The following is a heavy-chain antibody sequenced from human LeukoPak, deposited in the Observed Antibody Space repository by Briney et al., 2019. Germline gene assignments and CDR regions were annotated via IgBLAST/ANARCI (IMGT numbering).Heavy chain of an antibody. CDR1: GGSFSGYY. V-gene: IGHV4-34*01. J-gene: IGHJ4*02. Sequence: PSETLSLTCAVYGGSFSGYYWSWIRQPPGKGLEWIGEINHSGSTNYNPSLKSRVTISVDTSKNQFSLKLSSVTAADTAVYYCARRHYDFWSGSGPFDYWGQGTLVTVSS. CDR3: ARRHYDFWSGSGPFDY. CDR2: INHSGST. D-gene: IGHD3-3*01.